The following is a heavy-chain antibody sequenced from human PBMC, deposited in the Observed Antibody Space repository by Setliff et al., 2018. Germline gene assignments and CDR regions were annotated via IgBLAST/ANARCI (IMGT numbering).Heavy chain of an antibody. CDR3: ARGRGGNPNWYFDL. CDR1: GYTFTNHY. CDR2: MNPNSGNT. D-gene: IGHD2-15*01. J-gene: IGHJ2*01. V-gene: IGHV1-8*02. Sequence: GPSVKVSCKASGYTFTNHYMHWVRQASGQGLEWMGWMNPNSGNTGYAQKFQGRVTMTRNTSINTAYMELSSLRSQDTAVYYCARGRGGNPNWYFDLWGRGALVTVSS.